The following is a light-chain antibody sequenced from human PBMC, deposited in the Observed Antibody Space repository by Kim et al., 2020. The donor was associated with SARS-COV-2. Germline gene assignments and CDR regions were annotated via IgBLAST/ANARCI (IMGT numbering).Light chain of an antibody. CDR2: AAS. V-gene: IGKV1-39*01. CDR1: QSVTKS. Sequence: SATVGERINNSWRGRQSVTKSVNWYQQESGKAPRLLIYAASSLPSGVPSRFSGSGSGTDFTLTISSLQPEDFATYYCQQSYSAITFGQGTRLEIK. J-gene: IGKJ5*01. CDR3: QQSYSAIT.